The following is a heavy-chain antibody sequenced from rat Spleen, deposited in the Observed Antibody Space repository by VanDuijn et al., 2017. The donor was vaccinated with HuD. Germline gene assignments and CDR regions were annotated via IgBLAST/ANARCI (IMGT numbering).Heavy chain of an antibody. J-gene: IGHJ2*01. CDR1: AYSITSSYR. CDR2: INSAGST. CDR3: ARVYYDGTYYDH. V-gene: IGHV3-3*01. Sequence: EVQLQESGPGLVKPSQSLSLTCSVTAYSITSSYRWNWIRKFPGNKLEWMGYINSAGSTNYNPSLKSRISITRDTSKNQFFLQVNSVTTEDTATYYCARVYYDGTYYDHWGQGVMVTVSS. D-gene: IGHD1-12*02.